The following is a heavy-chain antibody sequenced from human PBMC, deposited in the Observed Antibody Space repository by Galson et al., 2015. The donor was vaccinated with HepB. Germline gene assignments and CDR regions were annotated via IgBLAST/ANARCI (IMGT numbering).Heavy chain of an antibody. V-gene: IGHV1-69*04. CDR3: ASDSV. CDR1: GGTFSSYV. Sequence: SVKVSCKASGGTFSSYVIRWVRRAPGHGLEYMGRIIPILGIANYVQKFQGRVTITADKSTSTVYMELSSLRSEDTAVYYCASDSVWGQGTLVTVSS. J-gene: IGHJ4*02. CDR2: IIPILGIA.